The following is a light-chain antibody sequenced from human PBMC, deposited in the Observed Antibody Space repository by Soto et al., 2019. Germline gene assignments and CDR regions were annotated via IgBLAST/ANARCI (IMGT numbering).Light chain of an antibody. CDR1: SSNLGDNT. CDR2: SYD. J-gene: IGLJ1*01. CDR3: AAWDASLDGYV. V-gene: IGLV1-44*01. Sequence: QSVLTQPPSASGTPGQRVTISCSTSSSNLGDNTVNWYQQVPGTAPKLLIYSYDQRPSGVPDRFSGSKSGTSASQAISGLQSEDEADYYCAAWDASLDGYVFGTGTKVTVL.